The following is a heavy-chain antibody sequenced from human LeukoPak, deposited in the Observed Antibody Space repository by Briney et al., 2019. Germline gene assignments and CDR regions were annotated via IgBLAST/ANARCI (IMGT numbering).Heavy chain of an antibody. CDR2: IIPIFGTA. V-gene: IGHV1-69*05. J-gene: IGHJ2*01. CDR1: GGTFSSYA. CDR3: ATPRSPDWYFDL. Sequence: ESSVKVSCKASGGTFSSYAISWVRQAPGQGLEWVGGIIPIFGTANYAQKFQGRVTITTDESTSTAYMELSSLRSEDTAVYYCATPRSPDWYFDLWGRGTLVTVSS.